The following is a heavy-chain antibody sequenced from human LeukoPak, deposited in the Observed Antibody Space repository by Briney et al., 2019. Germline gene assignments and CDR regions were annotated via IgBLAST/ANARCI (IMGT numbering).Heavy chain of an antibody. J-gene: IGHJ6*02. CDR1: GGIFSNYA. V-gene: IGHV1-69*13. CDR2: IIPIFGAA. D-gene: IGHD3/OR15-3a*01. CDR3: ARDPLDRRFYYYGMDV. Sequence: SVKVSCKASGGIFSNYAITWVRQAPGQGLEWMGGIIPIFGAANYAQKFQGRVTITADESTSTAYMELSSLRSEDTAVYYCARDPLDRRFYYYGMDVWGQGTTVTVSS.